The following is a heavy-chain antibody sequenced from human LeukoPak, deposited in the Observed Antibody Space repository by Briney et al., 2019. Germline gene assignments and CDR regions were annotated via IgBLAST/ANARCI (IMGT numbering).Heavy chain of an antibody. CDR2: IYYRGST. Sequence: SETLSLTCTVSGGSISSSSYYWGWIRQPPGKGLEWIGSIYYRGSTYYNPSLKSRVTISVDTSKNQFSLKLSSVTAADTAVYYCATLLYDYVWGSYRWHYFDYWGQGTLVTVSS. CDR3: ATLLYDYVWGSYRWHYFDY. D-gene: IGHD3-16*02. V-gene: IGHV4-39*01. J-gene: IGHJ4*02. CDR1: GGSISSSSYY.